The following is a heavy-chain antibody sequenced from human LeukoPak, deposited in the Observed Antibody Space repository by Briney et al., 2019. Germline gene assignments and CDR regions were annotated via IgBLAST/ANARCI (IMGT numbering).Heavy chain of an antibody. Sequence: ASVKVSCKASGGTFSSYAISWVRQAPGQGLEWMGWINPNSGGTNYAQKFQGRVTMTRDTSISTAYMELSRLRSDDTAVYYCARVPAAMGFDYWGQGTLVTVSS. D-gene: IGHD2-2*01. CDR1: GGTFSSYA. CDR2: INPNSGGT. J-gene: IGHJ4*02. CDR3: ARVPAAMGFDY. V-gene: IGHV1-2*02.